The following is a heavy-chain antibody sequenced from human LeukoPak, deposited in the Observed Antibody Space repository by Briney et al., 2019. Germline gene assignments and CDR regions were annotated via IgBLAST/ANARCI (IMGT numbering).Heavy chain of an antibody. J-gene: IGHJ4*02. CDR3: ARKTDHQTGGDY. Sequence: PGGSLRLSCAASGFSVSRNYMTWVRQAPGEGLEWVSLTYSGGSTSYADSVKGRFTISRDNSKNTLYLQMNSLRAEDTAVYYCARKTDHQTGGDYWGQGTLVTVSS. CDR1: GFSVSRNY. V-gene: IGHV3-66*01. CDR2: TYSGGST. D-gene: IGHD1-1*01.